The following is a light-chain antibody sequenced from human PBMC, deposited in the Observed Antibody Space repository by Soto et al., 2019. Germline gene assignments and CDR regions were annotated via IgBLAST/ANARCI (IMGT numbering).Light chain of an antibody. CDR1: QRITKY. Sequence: DIQMTQSPSSLSTSVGDRVTITCRASQRITKYLNWYQQKPGKAPKLLIYGASNLQSGVPSRFSGSGSGTDFTLTISSLQPEDFATYYCQQSYSTPWTFGLGNKVEIK. CDR3: QQSYSTPWT. V-gene: IGKV1-39*01. J-gene: IGKJ1*01. CDR2: GAS.